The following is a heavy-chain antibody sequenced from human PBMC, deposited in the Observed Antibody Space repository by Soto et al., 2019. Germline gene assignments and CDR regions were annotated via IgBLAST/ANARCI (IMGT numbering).Heavy chain of an antibody. V-gene: IGHV1-18*01. D-gene: IGHD6-13*01. Sequence: QVQLVQSGAEVKKPGASVKVSCKASGYTFNSYGISWVRQAPGQGLEWMGWISAYNGNTNYAQKLQGRVTMTTDTTTSTADMELRSQRSDDGAVYYCARDLGYSSSWDCYYYGMDVWGQGTTVTGSS. CDR2: ISAYNGNT. CDR1: GYTFNSYG. CDR3: ARDLGYSSSWDCYYYGMDV. J-gene: IGHJ6*02.